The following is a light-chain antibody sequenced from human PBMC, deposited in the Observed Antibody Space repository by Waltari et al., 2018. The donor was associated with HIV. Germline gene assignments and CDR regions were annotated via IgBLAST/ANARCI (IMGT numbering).Light chain of an antibody. CDR3: SSFAGTHKL. J-gene: IGLJ2*01. Sequence: QSALTQSPSASGSPGQSVNISCTGANGDISDYNYVSWYQQHSDRPPKLIIFEVTKPPAGVPGRCSGSKSGNTASLFVAGLQPEDEATYFCSSFAGTHKLFGGGTKLTVL. CDR2: EVT. CDR1: NGDISDYNY. V-gene: IGLV2-8*01.